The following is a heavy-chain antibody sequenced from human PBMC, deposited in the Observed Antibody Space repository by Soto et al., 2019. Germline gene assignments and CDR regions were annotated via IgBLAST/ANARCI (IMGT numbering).Heavy chain of an antibody. J-gene: IGHJ4*02. CDR1: GGSINSNDYY. CDR3: GKVVVGATGHTDSDS. D-gene: IGHD2-15*01. CDR2: IDDNGVT. V-gene: IGHV4-39*01. Sequence: QLQLQASGPGLVKPSETLSLTCSVSGGSINSNDYYWGWIRQPPGKGLEWIGNIDDNGVTYYNPSLKSRVTVSKDTSKNQFSLKLTSVTAADTALYYCGKVVVGATGHTDSDSWGQGTLVTVSS.